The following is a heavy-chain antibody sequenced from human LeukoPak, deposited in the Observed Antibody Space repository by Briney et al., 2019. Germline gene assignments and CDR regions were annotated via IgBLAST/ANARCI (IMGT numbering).Heavy chain of an antibody. D-gene: IGHD4-17*01. V-gene: IGHV1-46*01. CDR3: ARIGYGDYEYNNWYFDL. Sequence: GASVKVSCKASGYTFTSYYMHWVRQAPGQGLEWMGIINPSGGSTSYAQKFQGRVTMTRDTSTSTVYMELSSLRSEDTAVYYCARIGYGDYEYNNWYFDLWGRGTLVTVSS. J-gene: IGHJ2*01. CDR1: GYTFTSYY. CDR2: INPSGGST.